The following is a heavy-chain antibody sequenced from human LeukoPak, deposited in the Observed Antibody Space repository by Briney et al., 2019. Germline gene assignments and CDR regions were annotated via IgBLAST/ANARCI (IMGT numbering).Heavy chain of an antibody. CDR2: IYHSGST. D-gene: IGHD3-9*01. V-gene: IGHV4-59*12. CDR3: ARGPLRYFDWLQEYYYYGMDV. CDR1: GGSISSYY. Sequence: SETLSLTCTVSGGSISSYYWSWIRQPPGKGLEWIGYIYHSGSTYYNPSLKSRVTISVDRSKNQFSLKLSSVTAADTAVYYCARGPLRYFDWLQEYYYYGMDVWGQGTTVTVSS. J-gene: IGHJ6*02.